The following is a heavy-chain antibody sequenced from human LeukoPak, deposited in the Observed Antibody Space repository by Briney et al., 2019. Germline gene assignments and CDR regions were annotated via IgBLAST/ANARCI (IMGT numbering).Heavy chain of an antibody. CDR1: GFTFNNYA. CDR3: GKRELWHGSGEDA. D-gene: IGHD3-10*01. J-gene: IGHJ6*02. V-gene: IGHV3-23*01. CDR2: ISGSGDRT. Sequence: GGSLRLSCAASGFTFNNYAMSWFRQTPGKGLEWVSAISGSGDRTYYAESVKGRFSISRDNSKNTLYLQMHNLRAEDTAVYYCGKRELWHGSGEDAWGQGTTVTVSS.